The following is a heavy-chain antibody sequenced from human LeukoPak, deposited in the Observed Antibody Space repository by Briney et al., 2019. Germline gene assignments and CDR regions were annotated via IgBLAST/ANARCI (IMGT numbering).Heavy chain of an antibody. Sequence: SETLSLTCAVYGGSFSGYYWSWIRQPPGKGLEWIGEINHSGSTNYNPSLKSRVTISVDTSKNQFSLKLSSVTAADTAVYYCARGTSSVVVVAATQRYYYYYYMDVWGKGTTVTVSS. V-gene: IGHV4-34*01. J-gene: IGHJ6*03. CDR3: ARGTSSVVVVAATQRYYYYYYMDV. CDR2: INHSGST. CDR1: GGSFSGYY. D-gene: IGHD2-15*01.